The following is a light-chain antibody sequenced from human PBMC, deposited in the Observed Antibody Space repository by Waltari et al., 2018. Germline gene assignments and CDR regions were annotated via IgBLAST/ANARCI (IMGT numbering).Light chain of an antibody. Sequence: AIRMTQSPSSFSASTGDTVTITCRANQSVTSYLAWYQQKPGRAPKLLLYAVSTLQSGIPSRFSGAGSGTDFTLTINCLQSEDFATYYCQQYYPYPYTFGQGTKLEI. CDR2: AVS. CDR3: QQYYPYPYT. J-gene: IGKJ2*01. CDR1: QSVTSY. V-gene: IGKV1-8*01.